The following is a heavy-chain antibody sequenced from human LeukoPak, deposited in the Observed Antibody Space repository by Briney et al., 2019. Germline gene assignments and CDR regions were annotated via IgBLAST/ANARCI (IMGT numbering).Heavy chain of an antibody. D-gene: IGHD5-12*01. J-gene: IGHJ4*02. Sequence: SVKVSCKASGGTFSSYAISWVRQAPGQGLEWMGGIIPIFGTANYAQKFQGRVAITADESTSTAYIELSSLRSEDTAVYYCARGVATIKFSHNPYYFDYWGQGTLVTVSS. CDR1: GGTFSSYA. CDR3: ARGVATIKFSHNPYYFDY. CDR2: IIPIFGTA. V-gene: IGHV1-69*13.